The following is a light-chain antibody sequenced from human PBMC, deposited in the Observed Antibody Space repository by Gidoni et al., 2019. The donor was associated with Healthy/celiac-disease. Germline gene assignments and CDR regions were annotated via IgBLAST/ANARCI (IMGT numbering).Light chain of an antibody. J-gene: IGKJ4*01. CDR2: RAS. Sequence: DIHMTQSPPTLSASVGDRVTITCRASQRVSDWLAWYQQKPGKVPKLLIYRASRLESGVPSRFSGSGSGTEFTLTISSLQPDDFATYYCPRYTTYSSFGGWTMV. V-gene: IGKV1-5*03. CDR3: PRYTTYSS. CDR1: QRVSDW.